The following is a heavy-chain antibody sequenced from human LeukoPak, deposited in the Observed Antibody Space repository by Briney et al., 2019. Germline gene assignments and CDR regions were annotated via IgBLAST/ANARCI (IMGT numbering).Heavy chain of an antibody. CDR3: ARAFTYYFDSSGYSFDY. V-gene: IGHV1-69*06. D-gene: IGHD3-22*01. CDR2: IIPIFGTA. CDR1: GGTFSSYA. J-gene: IGHJ4*02. Sequence: GASVKVSCKASGGTFSSYAISWVRQAPGQGLEWMGGIIPIFGTANYAQKFQGRVTITADKSTSTAYMELSSLRSEDTAVYYCARAFTYYFDSSGYSFDYWGQGTLVTVSS.